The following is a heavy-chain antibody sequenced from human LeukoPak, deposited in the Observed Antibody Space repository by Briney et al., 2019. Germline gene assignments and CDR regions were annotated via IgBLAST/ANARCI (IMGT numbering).Heavy chain of an antibody. CDR1: GFTFSSYW. D-gene: IGHD3-22*01. CDR3: ARGDYYDSSGYLVPMDV. J-gene: IGHJ6*02. V-gene: IGHV3-7*04. Sequence: GGSLRLSCAASGFTFSSYWMSWVRQAPGKGLEWVANIKQDGSEKYYVDSVKGRFTISRDNAKNSLFLQMNSLRAEDTAVYYCARGDYYDSSGYLVPMDVWGQGTTVTVSS. CDR2: IKQDGSEK.